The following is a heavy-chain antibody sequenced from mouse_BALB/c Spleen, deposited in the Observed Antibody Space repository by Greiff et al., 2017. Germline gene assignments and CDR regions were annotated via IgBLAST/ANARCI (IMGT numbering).Heavy chain of an antibody. CDR2: ISSGGGST. Sequence: EVNVVESGGGLVKPGGSLKLSCAASGFAFSSYDMSWVRQTPEKRLEWVAYISSGGGSTYYPDTVKGRFTISRDNAKNTLYLQMSSLKSEDTAMYYCARHGKTTADYWGQGTTLTVSS. CDR1: GFAFSSYD. D-gene: IGHD1-2*01. V-gene: IGHV5-12-1*01. J-gene: IGHJ2*01. CDR3: ARHGKTTADY.